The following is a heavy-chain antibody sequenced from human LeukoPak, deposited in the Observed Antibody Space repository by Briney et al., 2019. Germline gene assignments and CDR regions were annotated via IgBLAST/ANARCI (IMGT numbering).Heavy chain of an antibody. CDR1: GFTFDDYA. V-gene: IGHV3-9*01. CDR3: AKDRYSSSWYPDY. D-gene: IGHD6-13*01. Sequence: GRSLRLSCAASGFTFDDYAMHWVRQAPGKGLEWVSGISWNGGSIGYADSVKGRFTISRDNAKNSLYLQMNSLRAEDTALYYCAKDRYSSSWYPDYWGQGTLVTVSS. CDR2: ISWNGGSI. J-gene: IGHJ4*02.